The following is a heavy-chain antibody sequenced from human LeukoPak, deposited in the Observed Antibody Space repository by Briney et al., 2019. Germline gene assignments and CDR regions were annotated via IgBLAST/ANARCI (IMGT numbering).Heavy chain of an antibody. CDR2: IYYSGST. V-gene: IGHV4-59*01. J-gene: IGHJ4*02. CDR1: GGSFSGYY. D-gene: IGHD6-19*01. CDR3: ARDSSGWSRLDY. Sequence: PSETLSLTCAVYGGSFSGYYWSWIRQPPGKGLEWIGYIYYSGSTNYNPSLKSRVTISVDTSKNQFSLKLNSVTAADTAVYYCARDSSGWSRLDYWGQGTLVTVSS.